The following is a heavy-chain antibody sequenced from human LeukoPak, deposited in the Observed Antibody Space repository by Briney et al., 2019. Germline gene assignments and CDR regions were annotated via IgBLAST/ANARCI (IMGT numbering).Heavy chain of an antibody. V-gene: IGHV3-74*01. CDR2: INGDATAT. Sequence: GGSLRPSCAASGFSFSAHWMHWARQAPGKGLVWVAQINGDATATNYAGSVKGRFTISRDNAKNTVHLQMSTLTAEDTAVYYCAKEKWWGASDQWAQGSLVSVS. D-gene: IGHD2-15*01. J-gene: IGHJ4*02. CDR3: AKEKWWGASDQ. CDR1: GFSFSAHW.